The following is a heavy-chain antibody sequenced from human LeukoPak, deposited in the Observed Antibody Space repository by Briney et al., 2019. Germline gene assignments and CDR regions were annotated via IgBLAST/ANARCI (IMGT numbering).Heavy chain of an antibody. CDR1: GFTFSSHW. V-gene: IGHV3-74*01. D-gene: IGHD2/OR15-2a*01. CDR3: ARDGFLFNMNGFDI. CDR2: TNSDGSTT. J-gene: IGHJ3*02. Sequence: GGSLRLSCAASGFTFSSHWMHWVRHAPGKGLVWVARTNSDGSTTNYADSVKGRFTISRDNSKNTLHLQMNSLRAEDTALYYCARDGFLFNMNGFDIWGQGTMVTVSS.